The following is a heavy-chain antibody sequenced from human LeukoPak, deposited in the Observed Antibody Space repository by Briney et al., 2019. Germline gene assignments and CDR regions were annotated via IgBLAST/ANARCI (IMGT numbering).Heavy chain of an antibody. CDR2: IIPILGIA. CDR3: ARANYDILTGSSNWFDP. D-gene: IGHD3-9*01. CDR1: GGTFSSYA. V-gene: IGHV1-69*04. J-gene: IGHJ5*02. Sequence: ASVKVSCKASGGTFSSYAISWVRQAPGQGLEWMGRIIPILGIANYARKFQGGVTITADKSTSTAYMELSSLRSEDTAVYYCARANYDILTGSSNWFDPWGQGTLVTVSS.